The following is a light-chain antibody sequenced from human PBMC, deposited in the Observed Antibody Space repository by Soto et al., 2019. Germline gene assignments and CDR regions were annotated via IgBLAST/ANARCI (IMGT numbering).Light chain of an antibody. Sequence: QSVLTQPPSVSGAPGQRVTISCTGSSSNIGAGYDVHWYHQLPGTAPKLLIYGNNNRPSGVPDRSSGSRSGTSASLDITGLQAEDEADYYCQSYDSSLSVWVFGGGTKLTVL. J-gene: IGLJ3*02. CDR1: SSNIGAGYD. CDR2: GNN. V-gene: IGLV1-40*01. CDR3: QSYDSSLSVWV.